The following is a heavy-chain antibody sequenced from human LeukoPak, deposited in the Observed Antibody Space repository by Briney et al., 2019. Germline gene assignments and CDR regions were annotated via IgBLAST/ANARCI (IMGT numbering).Heavy chain of an antibody. D-gene: IGHD3-3*02. J-gene: IGHJ6*03. V-gene: IGHV3-9*01. Sequence: HAGGSLRLSCAASGFTFDDYAMHWVRQAPGKGLEWVSGISWNSGSIGYADSVKGRFTISRDNAKNSLYLQMNSLRAEDTALYHCARVSSHFWSGYYSTYYYYMDVWGKGTTVTVSS. CDR1: GFTFDDYA. CDR2: ISWNSGSI. CDR3: ARVSSHFWSGYYSTYYYYMDV.